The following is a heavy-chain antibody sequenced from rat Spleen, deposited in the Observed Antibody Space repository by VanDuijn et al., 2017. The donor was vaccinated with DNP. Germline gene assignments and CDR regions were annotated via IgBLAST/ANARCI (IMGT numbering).Heavy chain of an antibody. CDR2: ISFSGGT. CDR1: GYSITSNY. CDR3: ARWVWYFDF. Sequence: EVQLQESGPGLVKPSQSLSLTCSVTGYSITSNYWGWVRKFPGNKLEYIGHISFSGGTNYNPSRKSQISITRDTSKNQFFLHLNSVTPEDTATYYCARWVWYFDFWGQGVMVTVSS. V-gene: IGHV3-1*01. J-gene: IGHJ2*01.